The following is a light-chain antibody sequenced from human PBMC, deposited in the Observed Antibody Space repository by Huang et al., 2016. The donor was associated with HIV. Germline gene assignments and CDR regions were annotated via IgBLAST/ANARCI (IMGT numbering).Light chain of an antibody. CDR1: QSVSSNY. CDR3: QQYGGSPRT. CDR2: GAS. J-gene: IGKJ2*01. Sequence: EIVLTQSPGTLSLSPGERATLSCRASQSVSSNYLAWYQQKPGQAPRILIYGASSRATDIPDRFSGSGSGTDFTLTVSRLEPEDFAVYYCQQYGGSPRTFGQGTKLEIK. V-gene: IGKV3-20*01.